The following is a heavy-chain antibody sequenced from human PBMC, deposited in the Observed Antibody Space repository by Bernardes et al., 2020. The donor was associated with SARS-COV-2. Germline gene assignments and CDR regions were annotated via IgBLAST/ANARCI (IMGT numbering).Heavy chain of an antibody. V-gene: IGHV4-59*01. J-gene: IGHJ5*02. CDR2: IYYSGST. D-gene: IGHD1-26*01. CDR3: ARGLLRATPSKDGNWFDP. Sequence: SETLSLTCTVSGGSISSYYWSWIRQPPGKGLEWIGYIYYSGSTNYNPSLKSRVTISVDTSKNQFSLKLSSVTAADTAVYYCARGLLRATPSKDGNWFDPWGQGTLVTVSS. CDR1: GGSISSYY.